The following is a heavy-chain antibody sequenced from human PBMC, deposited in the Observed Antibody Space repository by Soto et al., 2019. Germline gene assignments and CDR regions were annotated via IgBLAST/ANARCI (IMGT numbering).Heavy chain of an antibody. D-gene: IGHD5-18*01. CDR1: GGSISSYY. Sequence: SETLSLTCTVSGGSISSYYWSWIRQPPGKGLEWIGYIYYSGSTNYNPSLKSRVTVSVDTSKNQLSLKLSSVTAADTAVYYCARRYGYSFDYWGQGTLVTVS. V-gene: IGHV4-59*08. CDR3: ARRYGYSFDY. J-gene: IGHJ4*02. CDR2: IYYSGST.